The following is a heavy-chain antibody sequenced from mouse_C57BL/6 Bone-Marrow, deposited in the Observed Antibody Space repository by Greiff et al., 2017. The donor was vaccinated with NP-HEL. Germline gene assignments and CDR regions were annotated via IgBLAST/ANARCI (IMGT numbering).Heavy chain of an antibody. Sequence: VQLQQSGAELARPGASVKLSCKASGYTFTSYGISWVKQRTGQGLEWIGEIYPRSGNTYYNEKFKGQATLTADKSSSTAYMELCSLTSEDSAVYFCARSLDGSFDGWGTGTTVTVSS. CDR2: IYPRSGNT. D-gene: IGHD2-3*01. J-gene: IGHJ1*03. CDR3: ARSLDGSFDG. V-gene: IGHV1-81*01. CDR1: GYTFTSYG.